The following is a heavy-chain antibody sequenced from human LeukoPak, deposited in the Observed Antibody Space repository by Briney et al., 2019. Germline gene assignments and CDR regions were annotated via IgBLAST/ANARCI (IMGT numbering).Heavy chain of an antibody. Sequence: GGSLRLSCAASGFTFSDYPMNWVRQAPGKGLGWVSNIRGSGPGSGSGTYYADSVKGRFIIPRDNAKNSVYLQMNSLRVEDSAFYYCARDVNWGFDSWGQGALVTVSS. D-gene: IGHD7-27*01. V-gene: IGHV3-48*04. J-gene: IGHJ4*02. CDR3: ARDVNWGFDS. CDR1: GFTFSDYP. CDR2: IRGSGPGSGSGT.